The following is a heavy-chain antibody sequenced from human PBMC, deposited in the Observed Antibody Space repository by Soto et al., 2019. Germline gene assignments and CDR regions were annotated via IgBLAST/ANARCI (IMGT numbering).Heavy chain of an antibody. J-gene: IGHJ4*02. CDR3: VSDVGFDYAN. Sequence: EVQLVESGGALVQPGESLRISCVGSGFNFRGYWMSWVRQAPGKGLEWVATMNEDGSEIYYVGSVKGRFAISRDNDENSLHLQMNCVSAEDAGVYFCVSDVGFDYANWGQGTLVTVSS. D-gene: IGHD2-2*01. CDR1: GFNFRGYW. V-gene: IGHV3-7*01. CDR2: MNEDGSEI.